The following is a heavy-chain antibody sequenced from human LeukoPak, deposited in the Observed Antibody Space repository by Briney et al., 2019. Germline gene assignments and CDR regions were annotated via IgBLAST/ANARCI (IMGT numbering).Heavy chain of an antibody. V-gene: IGHV4-39*01. CDR1: GGSISSSSYY. Sequence: PSETLSLTCTVSGGSISSSSYYWGWIRQPPGKGLEWIGSIYYSGSTYYNPSLKSRVTISVDTSKNQFSLKLSSVTAADTAVYYCARSVSNFDYWGQGTLVTVSS. CDR2: IYYSGST. CDR3: ARSVSNFDY. J-gene: IGHJ4*02.